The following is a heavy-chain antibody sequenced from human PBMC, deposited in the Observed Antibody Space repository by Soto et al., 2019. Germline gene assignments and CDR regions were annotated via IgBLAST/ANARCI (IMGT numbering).Heavy chain of an antibody. CDR1: GFTFSSYW. Sequence: PGGSLRLSCAASGFTFSSYWMSWVRQAPGKGLEWVANIKQDGSEKYYVDSVKGRFTISRDNAKNSLYLQMNSLRAEDTAVYYCARVRLGYYQQTFDYWGQGTLVTVSS. V-gene: IGHV3-7*01. CDR3: ARVRLGYYQQTFDY. D-gene: IGHD3-22*01. CDR2: IKQDGSEK. J-gene: IGHJ4*02.